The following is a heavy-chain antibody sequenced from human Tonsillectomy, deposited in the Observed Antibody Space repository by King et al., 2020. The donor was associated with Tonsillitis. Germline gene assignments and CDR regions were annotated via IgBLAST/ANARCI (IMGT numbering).Heavy chain of an antibody. D-gene: IGHD1-26*01. J-gene: IGHJ5*02. CDR1: GFSFSTYA. CDR2: ISASSSHA. Sequence: VQLVESGGGLVQPGGSLRLSCAASGFSFSTYAISWVRQAPGKGLEWVSAISASSSHAYYAKSVKGRCSISRDDSRDTVYLLMNSLRAEDAAVYYCAKEGATATTPFVSSWGQGTLVTVSS. V-gene: IGHV3-23*04. CDR3: AKEGATATTPFVSS.